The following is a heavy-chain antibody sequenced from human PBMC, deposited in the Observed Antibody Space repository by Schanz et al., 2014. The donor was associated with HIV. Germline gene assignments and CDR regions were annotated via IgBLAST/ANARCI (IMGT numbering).Heavy chain of an antibody. V-gene: IGHV4-59*06. Sequence: QVQLQQWGAGLLKPSETLSLTCNVSGASISGYYCTWIRQPPGKGLEWIGYIYYSGSTYYNPSLKSRVTISVDTSKNQFYLKLSSVTAADTAVYYCAAAWGYYYDSSGYQGAAFDIWGQGTMVTVSS. J-gene: IGHJ3*02. CDR3: AAAWGYYYDSSGYQGAAFDI. D-gene: IGHD3-22*01. CDR2: IYYSGST. CDR1: GASISGYY.